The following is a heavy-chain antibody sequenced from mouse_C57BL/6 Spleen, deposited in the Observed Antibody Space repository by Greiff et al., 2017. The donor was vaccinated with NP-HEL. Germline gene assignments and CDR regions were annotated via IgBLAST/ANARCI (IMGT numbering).Heavy chain of an antibody. D-gene: IGHD1-1*01. CDR1: GYTFTSYW. V-gene: IGHV1-69*01. Sequence: QVQLQQPGAELVMPGASVKLSCKASGYTFTSYWMHWVKQRPGQGLAWIGEIDPSDSYTNSNQKFTGKSTLTVDKSSSTAYMQLSSLTSEDSAVYYCARSAGTTVDWYFDVWGTGTTVTVSS. CDR3: ARSAGTTVDWYFDV. J-gene: IGHJ1*03. CDR2: IDPSDSYT.